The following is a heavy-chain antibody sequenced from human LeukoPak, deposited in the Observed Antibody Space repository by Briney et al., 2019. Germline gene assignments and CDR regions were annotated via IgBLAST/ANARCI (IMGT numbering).Heavy chain of an antibody. CDR1: GYTFDSHG. D-gene: IGHD2/OR15-2a*01. V-gene: IGHV1-18*01. CDR3: ARGGRTTAPDF. CDR2: ITAYSGHI. Sequence: ASVKVSCKTSGYTFDSHGISWVRQAPGQGLEWMAWITAYSGHIDYAQNLQGRVTVTTDTSTSTAHMELRSLRSDDTAVYYCARGGRTTAPDFWGQGTLVTVSS. J-gene: IGHJ4*02.